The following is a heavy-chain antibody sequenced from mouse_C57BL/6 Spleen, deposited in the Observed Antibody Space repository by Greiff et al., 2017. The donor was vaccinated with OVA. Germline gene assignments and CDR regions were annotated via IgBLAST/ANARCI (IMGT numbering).Heavy chain of an antibody. CDR2: IDPENGDT. CDR1: GFNIKDDY. Sequence: VQLQQSGAELVRPGASVKLSCTASGFNIKDDYMHWVKQRPEQGLEWIGWIDPENGDTEYASKFQGKATITADTSSNTAYLQLSSLTSEDTAVYYCTIRPYYAMDYWGQGTSVTVSS. V-gene: IGHV14-4*01. J-gene: IGHJ4*01. CDR3: TIRPYYAMDY.